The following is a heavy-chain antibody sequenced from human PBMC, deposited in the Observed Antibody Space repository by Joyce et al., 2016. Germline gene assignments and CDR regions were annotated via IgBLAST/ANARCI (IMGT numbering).Heavy chain of an antibody. J-gene: IGHJ4*02. D-gene: IGHD6-19*01. CDR2: INTMGGGT. V-gene: IGHV1-46*01. CDR3: ARDLTGSGWYYFDH. Sequence: VHLVQSGAEVKEPGASVKVSCKASGYTFTGFYVHWVRQAPGQGLEVMGMINTMGGGTTYAQKFQGRVTLTRDTAANTHYMELTSLTSDDTAVFYCARDLTGSGWYYFDHWGQGTLVTVSS. CDR1: GYTFTGFY.